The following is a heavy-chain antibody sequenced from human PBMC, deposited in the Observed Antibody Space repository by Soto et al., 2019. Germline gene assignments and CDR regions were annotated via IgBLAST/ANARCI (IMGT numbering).Heavy chain of an antibody. D-gene: IGHD2-15*01. V-gene: IGHV1-69*12. CDR1: GGTFSSYA. Sequence: QVQLVQSGAEVKKPGSSVKVSCKASGGTFSSYAISWVRQAPGQGLEWMGGILPIFGTANYAQKFQGRVTITADEAPITAYIELGSLRSEDTAVYYCARDKPGGVVAAQPPRWVMDVWGQGTTVTVSS. CDR2: ILPIFGTA. J-gene: IGHJ6*02. CDR3: ARDKPGGVVAAQPPRWVMDV.